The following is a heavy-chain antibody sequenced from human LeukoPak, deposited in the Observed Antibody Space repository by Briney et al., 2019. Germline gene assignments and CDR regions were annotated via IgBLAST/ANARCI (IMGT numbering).Heavy chain of an antibody. CDR1: VFTFSSYA. CDR3: ARDRCTNGVCYTFFDY. V-gene: IGHV3-30*04. CDR2: ISYDGSNN. D-gene: IGHD2-8*01. J-gene: IGHJ4*02. Sequence: GGSLSLFCAASVFTFSSYAMHWVGQAPGKALERVAVISYDGSNNYYADAVKGLFIISRDNSKNTLYLQINSLRAEDTAVYYCARDRCTNGVCYTFFDYWGQGTLVTVSS.